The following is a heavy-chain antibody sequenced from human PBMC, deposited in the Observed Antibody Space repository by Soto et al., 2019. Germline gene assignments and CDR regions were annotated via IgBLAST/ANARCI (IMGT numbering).Heavy chain of an antibody. CDR3: ARDQRVTIFGVVSPFQH. Sequence: QVQLVQSGAEVKKPGASVKVSCKASGYTFTSYGISWGRQAPGQGLEWMGWISAYNGNTNYAQKLQGRVTMTTDTATSTAYMELRSLRSDDTAVYYCARDQRVTIFGVVSPFQHWGQGTLVTVSS. V-gene: IGHV1-18*01. D-gene: IGHD3-3*01. CDR2: ISAYNGNT. J-gene: IGHJ1*01. CDR1: GYTFTSYG.